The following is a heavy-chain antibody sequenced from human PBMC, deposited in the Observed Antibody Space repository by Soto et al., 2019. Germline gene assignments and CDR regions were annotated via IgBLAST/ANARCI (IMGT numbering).Heavy chain of an antibody. CDR3: PRADYEILTGSYAMDA. Sequence: SEPLSLTCTFYAAFISSYYWNWIRQPAGQGLEWIGRVSTSGATNYNPSLESRVTMSVETSKKQFSLKLTSVTAADTAVYFCPRADYEILTGSYAMDAWWQGNTVTVAS. CDR2: VSTSGAT. D-gene: IGHD3-9*01. J-gene: IGHJ6*01. V-gene: IGHV4-4*07. CDR1: AAFISSYY.